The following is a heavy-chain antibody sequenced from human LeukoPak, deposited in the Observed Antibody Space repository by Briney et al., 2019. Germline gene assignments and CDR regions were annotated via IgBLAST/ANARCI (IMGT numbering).Heavy chain of an antibody. D-gene: IGHD6-13*01. CDR1: GGTFSTYA. Sequence: SVKVSCKASGGTFSTYAISWVRQAPGQGLECVGRIVPILGTANYAQNFQGRVTITADRSTTTAYMELSSLRSEDTAVYYCARVPQGSSWPYYFDYWGQGTLVTVSS. J-gene: IGHJ4*02. CDR3: ARVPQGSSWPYYFDY. CDR2: IVPILGTA. V-gene: IGHV1-69*06.